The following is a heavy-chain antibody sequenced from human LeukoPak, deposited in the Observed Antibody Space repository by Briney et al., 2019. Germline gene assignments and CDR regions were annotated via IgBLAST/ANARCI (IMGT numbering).Heavy chain of an antibody. D-gene: IGHD1-7*01. CDR2: ISYDGGNK. J-gene: IGHJ6*02. V-gene: IGHV3-30*18. CDR1: GFTFSSYV. Sequence: GGSLRLSCAASGFTFSSYVMHWVRQAPGKGLEWVAFISYDGGNKYYADSVKGRFTISRDSSKNTLYLQMNSLRAEDTAVYYCAKGVTGTTGYYYYGMDVWGQGTTVTVSS. CDR3: AKGVTGTTGYYYYGMDV.